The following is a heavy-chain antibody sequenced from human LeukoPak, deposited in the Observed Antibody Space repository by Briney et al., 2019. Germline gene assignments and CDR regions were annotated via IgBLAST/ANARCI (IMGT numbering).Heavy chain of an antibody. CDR3: AKDLPLYGSLDY. CDR2: ISPNGVIT. J-gene: IGHJ4*02. D-gene: IGHD2-2*02. Sequence: GGSLRLSCAASGFTFSSHGMNWVRQAPGKGLEWVSGISPNGVITYYADSVKGRFTISRDNAKNSLYLQMNSLRAEDTALYYCAKDLPLYGSLDYWGQGTLVTVSS. V-gene: IGHV3-23*01. CDR1: GFTFSSHG.